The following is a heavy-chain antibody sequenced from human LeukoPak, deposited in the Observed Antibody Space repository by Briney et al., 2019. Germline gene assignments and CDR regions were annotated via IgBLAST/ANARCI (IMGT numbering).Heavy chain of an antibody. CDR2: IWYDGSNK. V-gene: IGHV3-33*01. CDR1: GFTFSTYG. J-gene: IGHJ6*02. CDR3: ARGGRTTWHGMDV. D-gene: IGHD4-17*01. Sequence: GGSLRLSCEASGFTFSTYGMHWVRRAPGKGLEWMAVIWYDGSNKNYADSVKGRFTISRDNSKNTLYLQMNSLRAEDTAVYYCARGGRTTWHGMDVWGQGTPVTVSS.